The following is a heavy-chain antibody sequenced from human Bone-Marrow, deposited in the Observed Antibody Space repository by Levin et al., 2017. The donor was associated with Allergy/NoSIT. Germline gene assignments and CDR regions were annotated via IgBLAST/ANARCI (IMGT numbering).Heavy chain of an antibody. J-gene: IGHJ3*02. CDR3: ARDRTTVTSHDAFDI. CDR1: GFTFSSYW. Sequence: GESLKISCAASGFTFSSYWMSWVRQAPGKGLEWVANIKQDGSEKYYVDSVKGRLTISRDNAKNSLYLQMNSLRAEDTAVYYCARDRTTVTSHDAFDIWGQGTMVTVSS. CDR2: IKQDGSEK. V-gene: IGHV3-7*01. D-gene: IGHD4-17*01.